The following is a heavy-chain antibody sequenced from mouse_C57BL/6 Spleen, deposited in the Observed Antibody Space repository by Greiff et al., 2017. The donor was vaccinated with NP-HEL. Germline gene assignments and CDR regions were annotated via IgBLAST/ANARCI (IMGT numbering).Heavy chain of an antibody. J-gene: IGHJ2*01. D-gene: IGHD3-2*02. CDR2: IYPGDGDT. V-gene: IGHV1-80*01. CDR1: GYAFSSYW. Sequence: QVQLKQSGAELVKPGASVKISCKASGYAFSSYWMNWVKQRPGKGLEWLGQIYPGDGDTNYNGKFKGKATLTADKSSSTAYMQLSSLTSEDSAVYFCARRGAQAPYYVDDWGKGTTLIVSS. CDR3: ARRGAQAPYYVDD.